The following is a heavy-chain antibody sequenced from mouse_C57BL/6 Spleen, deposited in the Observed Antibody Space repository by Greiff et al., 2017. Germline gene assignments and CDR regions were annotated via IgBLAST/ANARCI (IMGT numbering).Heavy chain of an antibody. CDR1: GYTFTTYP. D-gene: IGHD2-4*01. CDR2: FHPYNDDT. J-gene: IGHJ4*01. V-gene: IGHV1-47*01. CDR3: ARGGNYDYDGGYAMDY. Sequence: QVQLQQSGAELVKPGASVKMSCKASGYTFTTYPIEWMKQNHGKSLEWIGNFHPYNDDTKYNEKFKGKATLTVEKSSSTVYLELSRLKSDDSAVYYCARGGNYDYDGGYAMDYWGQGTSVTVSS.